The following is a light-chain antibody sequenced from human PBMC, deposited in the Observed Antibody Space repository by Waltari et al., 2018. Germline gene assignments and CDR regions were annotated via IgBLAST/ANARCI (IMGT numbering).Light chain of an antibody. Sequence: DIQMTQSPSTLSASVGDKVTITCRASQTISTWLAWYQLKPGKAPKLLIYEVSSLESGVPSRFSGSGSGTEFTLTIGSLQPDDFATYYCQQYNSFSGSFGQGTKVEVK. CDR2: EVS. CDR3: QQYNSFSGS. CDR1: QTISTW. V-gene: IGKV1-5*03. J-gene: IGKJ1*01.